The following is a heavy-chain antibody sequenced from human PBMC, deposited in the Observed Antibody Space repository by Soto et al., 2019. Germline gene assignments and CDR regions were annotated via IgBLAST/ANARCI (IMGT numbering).Heavy chain of an antibody. J-gene: IGHJ6*02. CDR3: ARALLGYCSGGSCEYGMDV. CDR2: MNPNSGNT. D-gene: IGHD2-15*01. CDR1: GYTFTSYD. Sequence: QVQLVQSGAEVKKPGASVKVSCKASGYTFTSYDINWVRQATGQGLEWMGWMNPNSGNTGYAQKFQGRVTMTRNTSISTAYMELCSLRSEDTAVYYCARALLGYCSGGSCEYGMDVWGQGTTVTVSS. V-gene: IGHV1-8*01.